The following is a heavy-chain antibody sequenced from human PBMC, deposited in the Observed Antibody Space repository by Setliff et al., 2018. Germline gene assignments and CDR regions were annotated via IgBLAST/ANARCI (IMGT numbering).Heavy chain of an antibody. CDR3: AKEDYSDSSGYYYETPWFDP. Sequence: SLRLSCAASGLIFSDYYMTWVRQAPGKGLEFLAYIQYDGRNKYYPDSVKGRFTIYRDNSQNTVFLQVNSLRPEDSAVYYCAKEDYSDSSGYYYETPWFDPWGQGTLVTVSS. CDR2: IQYDGRNK. D-gene: IGHD3-22*01. V-gene: IGHV3-30*02. J-gene: IGHJ5*02. CDR1: GLIFSDYY.